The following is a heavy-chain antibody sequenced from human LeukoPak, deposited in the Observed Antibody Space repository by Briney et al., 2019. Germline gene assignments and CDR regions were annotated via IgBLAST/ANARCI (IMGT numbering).Heavy chain of an antibody. D-gene: IGHD6-13*01. CDR3: AKDRPYISSWYGCSTP. CDR2: IISSGGVT. Sequence: GGSLRLSCAASGSAFSSYAMSWVRQAPGKGLEWVSSIISSGGVTYYADSVKGRFTISRDSARSTLYLQMHSLRAEDTAVYYCAKDRPYISSWYGCSTPWGQGTLVTVSS. J-gene: IGHJ5*02. CDR1: GSAFSSYA. V-gene: IGHV3-23*01.